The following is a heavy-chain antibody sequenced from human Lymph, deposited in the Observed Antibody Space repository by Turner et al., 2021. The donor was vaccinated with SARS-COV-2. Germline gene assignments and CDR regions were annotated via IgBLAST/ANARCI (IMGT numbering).Heavy chain of an antibody. D-gene: IGHD6-13*01. Sequence: QVQLVQSGAEVKKPGSSVKVSCKASGGTFSSYAISWVRQAPGQGVRLTGMTIPILGRANYAKRFQGGVTSTAEKSPGTAYWERSSLGSEERAVYYGVRIAAPGMGGGVFYYYYGMDVWGQGTTVTVSS. J-gene: IGHJ6*02. V-gene: IGHV1-69*04. CDR3: VRIAAPGMGGGVFYYYYGMDV. CDR2: TIPILGRA. CDR1: GGTFSSYA.